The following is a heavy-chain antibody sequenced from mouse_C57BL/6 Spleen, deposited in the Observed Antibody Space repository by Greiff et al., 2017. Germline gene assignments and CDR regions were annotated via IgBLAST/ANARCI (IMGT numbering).Heavy chain of an antibody. CDR1: GYAFSSSW. Sequence: QVQLQQSGPELVKPGASVKISCKASGYAFSSSWMNWVKQRPGKGLEWIGRIYPGDGDTNYNGKFKGKDTLTADKSSSTAYMQLSSLTSEDSAVYFCARSLPTFMDYWGQGTSVTVSS. CDR2: IYPGDGDT. CDR3: ARSLPTFMDY. V-gene: IGHV1-82*01. D-gene: IGHD5-5*01. J-gene: IGHJ4*01.